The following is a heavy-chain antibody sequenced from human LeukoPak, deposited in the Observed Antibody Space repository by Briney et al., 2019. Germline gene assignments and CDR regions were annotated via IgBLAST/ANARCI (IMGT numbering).Heavy chain of an antibody. CDR3: ARGQGPYDSSGYYYEVGPRYYFDY. CDR2: IYYSGST. V-gene: IGHV4-59*01. J-gene: IGHJ4*02. D-gene: IGHD3-22*01. Sequence: SETLSPTCTVSGDSITIYYWSWIRQPPGKGLEWIGYIYYSGSTNYNPSLKSRVTISVDTSKNQFSLKLSSVTAVDTAVYYCARGQGPYDSSGYYYEVGPRYYFDYWGQGTLVTVSS. CDR1: GDSITIYY.